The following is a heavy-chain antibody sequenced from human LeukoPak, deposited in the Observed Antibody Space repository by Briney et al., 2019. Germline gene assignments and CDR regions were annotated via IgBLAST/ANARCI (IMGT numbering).Heavy chain of an antibody. J-gene: IGHJ4*02. V-gene: IGHV4-59*01. CDR2: IYYSGST. CDR3: ARATYYDFWSGYYAFDY. D-gene: IGHD3-3*01. CDR1: GGSISSYY. Sequence: SETLSLTCTVAGGSISSYYWSWIRQPPGKGLEWIGYIYYSGSTNYNPSLKSRVTISVDTSKNQFSLKLSSVTAADTAVYYCARATYYDFWSGYYAFDYWGQGTLVTVSS.